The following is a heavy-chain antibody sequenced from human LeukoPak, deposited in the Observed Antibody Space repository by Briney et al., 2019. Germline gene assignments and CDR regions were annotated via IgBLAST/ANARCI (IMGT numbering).Heavy chain of an antibody. D-gene: IGHD3-9*01. V-gene: IGHV4-34*01. CDR1: GGSFSGYY. CDR3: ARDGLRYFDWLLSSYLDY. CDR2: INHSGST. J-gene: IGHJ4*02. Sequence: PSETLSLTCAVYGGSFSGYYWSWIRRPPGKGLEWIGEINHSGSTNYNPSLKSRVTISVDTSKNQFSLKLSSVTAADTAVYYCARDGLRYFDWLLSSYLDYWGQGTLVTVSS.